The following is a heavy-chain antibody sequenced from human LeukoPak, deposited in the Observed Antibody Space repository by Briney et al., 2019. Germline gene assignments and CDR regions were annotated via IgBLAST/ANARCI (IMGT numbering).Heavy chain of an antibody. CDR1: GFTFSTFG. CDR3: ARGSSSWYNAYDI. J-gene: IGHJ3*02. Sequence: PGGSLRLSCAASGFTFSTFGMHWVRQAPGKGLVWVSRIDDDRSGTSYADSVKGRFTISRDNAKNTLYLQMNSLRAEDTAVYYCARGSSSWYNAYDIWGQGTMVTVSS. CDR2: IDDDRSGT. D-gene: IGHD6-13*01. V-gene: IGHV3-74*01.